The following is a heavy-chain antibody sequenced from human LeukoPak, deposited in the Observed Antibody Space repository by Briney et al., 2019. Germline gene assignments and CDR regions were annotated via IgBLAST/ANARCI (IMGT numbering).Heavy chain of an antibody. J-gene: IGHJ5*02. Sequence: GGSLRLSFAASGFTFSSYSMNWVRQAPGKGLEWVSYISSSSSTIYYADSVKGRFTISRDNAKNSLYLQMNSLRAEDTAVYYCARDLGYCSSTSCYTSNWFDPWGQGTLVTVSS. D-gene: IGHD2-2*02. CDR1: GFTFSSYS. CDR2: ISSSSSTI. CDR3: ARDLGYCSSTSCYTSNWFDP. V-gene: IGHV3-48*01.